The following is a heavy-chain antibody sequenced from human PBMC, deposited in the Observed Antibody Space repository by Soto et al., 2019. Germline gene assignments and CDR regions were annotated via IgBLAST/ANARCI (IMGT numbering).Heavy chain of an antibody. CDR3: ARDSVGDYDFWSGYYKNWFDP. D-gene: IGHD3-3*01. CDR2: ISAYNGNT. J-gene: IGHJ5*02. CDR1: GYTFTSYG. Sequence: ASVKVSCKASGYTFTSYGISWVRQAPGQGLEWMGWISAYNGNTNYAQKLQGRVTMTTDTSTSTAYMELRSLRSDDTAVYYCARDSVGDYDFWSGYYKNWFDPWGQGTLLTVSS. V-gene: IGHV1-18*01.